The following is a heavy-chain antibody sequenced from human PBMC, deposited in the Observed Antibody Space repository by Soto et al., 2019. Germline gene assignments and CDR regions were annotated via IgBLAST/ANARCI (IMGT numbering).Heavy chain of an antibody. CDR3: ARVRSPGHPPYNWFDP. Sequence: ASVKVSCKASGNTFTSYDINWVRQATGHGLEWMGWINPNSGNIGYAQKFQGRVTMTRDTAIRTAYMEVSRLRSDDTAMYYCARVRSPGHPPYNWFDPWGQGTLVTVSS. CDR2: INPNSGNI. J-gene: IGHJ5*02. CDR1: GNTFTSYD. V-gene: IGHV1-8*01.